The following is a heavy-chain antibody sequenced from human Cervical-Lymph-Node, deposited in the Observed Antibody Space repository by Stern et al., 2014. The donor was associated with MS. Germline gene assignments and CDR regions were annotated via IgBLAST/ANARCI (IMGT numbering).Heavy chain of an antibody. CDR3: SYSSSWYGGFDY. D-gene: IGHD6-13*01. Sequence: QVQLQESGPGLVKPSETLSLTCSVSGGSITSYYWSWIRQPPGKGLEWIGYIYYNGSTNYNPSLKSRVTISADTSKNQFSLKLSSVTAADTAVYARSYSSSWYGGFDYWGQGTLVTVSS. J-gene: IGHJ4*02. V-gene: IGHV4-59*01. CDR2: IYYNGST. CDR1: GGSITSYY.